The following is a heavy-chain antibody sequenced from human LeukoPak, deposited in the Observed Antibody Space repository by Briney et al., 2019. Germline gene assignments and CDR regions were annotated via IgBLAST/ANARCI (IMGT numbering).Heavy chain of an antibody. Sequence: GASVKVSCKASGGTFSSYAISWVRQAPGQGLEWMGGIIPIFGTANYAQKFQGRVTITADESTSTAYMELSSLRSEDTAVYYCATVAAAGIDAFDIWGQGTMVTVSS. J-gene: IGHJ3*02. V-gene: IGHV1-69*13. CDR2: IIPIFGTA. CDR1: GGTFSSYA. CDR3: ATVAAAGIDAFDI. D-gene: IGHD6-13*01.